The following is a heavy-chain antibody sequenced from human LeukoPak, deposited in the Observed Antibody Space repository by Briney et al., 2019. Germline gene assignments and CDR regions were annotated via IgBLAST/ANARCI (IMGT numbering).Heavy chain of an antibody. V-gene: IGHV3-64*04. J-gene: IGHJ4*02. Sequence: GGSLRLSCSASGFTFSSCAMHWVRQAPGKGLEYISGVSGSGGSTYYADSVKGRFTISRDNSKNTLYLQMNSLRAEDTAVYYCAKVGGNSYGLFDYWGQGTLVTISS. CDR2: VSGSGGST. D-gene: IGHD5-18*01. CDR1: GFTFSSCA. CDR3: AKVGGNSYGLFDY.